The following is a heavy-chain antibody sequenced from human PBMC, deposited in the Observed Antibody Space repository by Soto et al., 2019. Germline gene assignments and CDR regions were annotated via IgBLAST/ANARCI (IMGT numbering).Heavy chain of an antibody. Sequence: QVQLQESGPGLVKPSETLSLTCSVSGDSISSYYWSWIRQPPGKGLEWIGYIYHSDSTTTRYNPSLESRVTISVDTSKSQVSLSLNSVTAADTALYYCARGTFNFGPGIFDLWGPGTQVIASS. CDR1: GDSISSYY. V-gene: IGHV4-59*01. CDR3: ARGTFNFGPGIFDL. D-gene: IGHD1-1*01. J-gene: IGHJ4*02. CDR2: IYHSDST.